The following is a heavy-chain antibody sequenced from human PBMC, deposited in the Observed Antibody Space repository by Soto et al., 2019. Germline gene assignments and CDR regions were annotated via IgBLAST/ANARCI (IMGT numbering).Heavy chain of an antibody. Sequence: ASVKVSCQASGYTLTSYYMHRLRQAPGRGLEWIGIINPSGGSTSYEQKFQGRVTMTSDTSTSTVYMELSSLRSEDTAVYYCSRDQCSSWYTYYGMDVWGQGTTVTVSS. D-gene: IGHD6-13*01. V-gene: IGHV1-46*01. CDR3: SRDQCSSWYTYYGMDV. CDR2: INPSGGST. J-gene: IGHJ6*02. CDR1: GYTLTSYY.